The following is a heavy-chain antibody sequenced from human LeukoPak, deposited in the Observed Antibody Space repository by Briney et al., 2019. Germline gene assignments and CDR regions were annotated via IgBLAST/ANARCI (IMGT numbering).Heavy chain of an antibody. CDR1: GYTFTSYG. CDR3: ARWGRVHSGYDSVDY. CDR2: ISAYNGNT. J-gene: IGHJ4*02. Sequence: ASVKVSCKASGYTFTSYGISWVRQAPGEGLEWMGWISAYNGNTNYAQKLQGRVTMTTDTSTSTAYMELRSLRSDDTAVYYCARWGRVHSGYDSVDYWGQGTLVTVSS. V-gene: IGHV1-18*01. D-gene: IGHD5-12*01.